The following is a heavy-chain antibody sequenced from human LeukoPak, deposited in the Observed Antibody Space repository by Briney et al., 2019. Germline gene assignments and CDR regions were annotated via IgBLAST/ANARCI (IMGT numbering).Heavy chain of an antibody. D-gene: IGHD3-9*01. J-gene: IGHJ6*03. CDR2: IYTSGST. Sequence: SETLSLTCTVSGGSVTDYYWSWIRQSPGKGLEWIGRIYTSGSTNYNPSLKSRVTISVDTSKNQFSLKLSSVTAADTAVYYCAREGIYDILTGSQDYYYYYYMDVWGKGTTVTISS. V-gene: IGHV4-4*08. CDR1: GGSVTDYY. CDR3: AREGIYDILTGSQDYYYYYYMDV.